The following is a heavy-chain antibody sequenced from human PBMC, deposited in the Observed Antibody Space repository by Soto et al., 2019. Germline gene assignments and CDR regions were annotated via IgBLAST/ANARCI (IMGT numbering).Heavy chain of an antibody. Sequence: ASVKVSCKASGYTFTSYGISWVRQAPGQGLEWMGWISAYNGNTNYAQKLQGRVTMTTDTSTSTAYMELRSLRSDDTAVYYCARDWRSRYCSSTSCYANLDYWGQGTLVTVSS. CDR2: ISAYNGNT. CDR3: ARDWRSRYCSSTSCYANLDY. D-gene: IGHD2-2*01. CDR1: GYTFTSYG. V-gene: IGHV1-18*01. J-gene: IGHJ4*02.